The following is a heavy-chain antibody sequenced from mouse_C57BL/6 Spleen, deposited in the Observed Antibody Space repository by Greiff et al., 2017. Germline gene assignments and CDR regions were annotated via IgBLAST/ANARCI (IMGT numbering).Heavy chain of an antibody. Sequence: VQLQQSGPGLVQPSQSLSITCTVSGFSLTSYGVHWVRQSPGKGLEWLGVIWSGGSTDYNAAFISRLSISKDNSKSQVFFKMNSLQADDTAIYYCARPLYDDYDEGYYSAMDYWGQGTSVTVSS. V-gene: IGHV2-2*01. D-gene: IGHD2-4*01. CDR2: IWSGGST. CDR3: ARPLYDDYDEGYYSAMDY. J-gene: IGHJ4*01. CDR1: GFSLTSYG.